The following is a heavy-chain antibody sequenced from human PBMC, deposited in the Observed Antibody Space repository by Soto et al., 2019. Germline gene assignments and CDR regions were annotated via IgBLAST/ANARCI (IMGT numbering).Heavy chain of an antibody. CDR3: ARAADNGQYLDWFDA. CDR1: EFTFSSHA. J-gene: IGHJ5*02. V-gene: IGHV3-23*01. CDR2: ISGSGDRT. D-gene: IGHD4-17*01. Sequence: EVQLLESGGGLVQPGGSLRLSCAASEFTFSSHAMTWVRQAPVKGLEWVSGISGSGDRTYYTDSVKGQFTISRDNSKNTLYLQMSSLRADDTAIYYCARAADNGQYLDWFDAWGQGTLVTVSS.